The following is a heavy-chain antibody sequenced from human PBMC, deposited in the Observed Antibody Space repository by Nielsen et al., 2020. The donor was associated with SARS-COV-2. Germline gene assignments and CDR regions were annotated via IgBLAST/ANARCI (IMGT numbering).Heavy chain of an antibody. CDR3: ARVVLEGESGYRPPDY. V-gene: IGHV3-7*03. J-gene: IGHJ4*02. Sequence: VRQAPGKGLEWVANINKDGSEKNYVASLKGRFTISRDNAKNSLYLQMTSLRAEDTAVYYCARVVLEGESGYRPPDYWGQGTLVTVSS. CDR2: INKDGSEK. D-gene: IGHD3-3*01.